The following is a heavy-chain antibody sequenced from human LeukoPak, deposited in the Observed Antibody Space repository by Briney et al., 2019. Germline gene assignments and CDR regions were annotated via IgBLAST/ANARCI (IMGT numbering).Heavy chain of an antibody. CDR2: INWNGGST. CDR1: GFTLDDYG. CDR3: TCETEVAGRYWCDP. J-gene: IGHJ5*02. D-gene: IGHD6-19*01. V-gene: IGHV3-20*04. Sequence: GGSLRLSCAASGFTLDDYGMSWLRHAAGKGVDWVSGINWNGGSTVYADSVKGRFTISRDNDKNSVYMQMNSLRAEDPALFYYTCETEVAGRYWCDPCGERGMLSVSS.